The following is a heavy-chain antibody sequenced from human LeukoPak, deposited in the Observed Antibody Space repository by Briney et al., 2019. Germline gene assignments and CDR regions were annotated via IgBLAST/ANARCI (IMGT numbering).Heavy chain of an antibody. J-gene: IGHJ3*02. Sequence: GGSLRLSCAASVFSFSDYWMSWVRQAPWRGQEWVGNINQDGSQNSSVDSVKGRFTISRDNAKNSLYLQMNSLGAEDTALYYCAREVTASSFDILGQGTMVTVSS. CDR2: INQDGSQN. CDR3: AREVTASSFDI. CDR1: VFSFSDYW. D-gene: IGHD2-21*02. V-gene: IGHV3-7*01.